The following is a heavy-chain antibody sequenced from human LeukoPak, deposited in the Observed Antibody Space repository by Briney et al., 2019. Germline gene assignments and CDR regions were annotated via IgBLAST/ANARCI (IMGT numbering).Heavy chain of an antibody. CDR1: GRSFSGYY. CDR3: ARGIGYSYGYRLCYFDY. Sequence: SESMSLTSAVHGRSFSGYYWSCIRKPTGKGLEWIGEINHSGSTNYNPSLKSRVTISVDTSKNQFSLKLSSVTAADTAVYYCARGIGYSYGYRLCYFDYWGQGTLVTVSS. CDR2: INHSGST. V-gene: IGHV4-34*01. D-gene: IGHD5-18*01. J-gene: IGHJ4*02.